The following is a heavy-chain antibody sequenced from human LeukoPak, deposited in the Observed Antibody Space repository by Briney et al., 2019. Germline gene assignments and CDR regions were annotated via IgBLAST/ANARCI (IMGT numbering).Heavy chain of an antibody. CDR3: ARLDILTGNYYYFNF. J-gene: IGHJ4*02. CDR1: GFTFSSYW. CDR2: ISGDGSTT. Sequence: QPGGSLRLSCAAPGFTFSSYWMHWVRQAPGMGLVWVSRISGDGSTTSYADSVKGRFTISRDNAKNTLYLQMNSLRAEDTAVYYCARLDILTGNYYYFNFWGQGTLVTVSS. V-gene: IGHV3-74*01. D-gene: IGHD3-9*01.